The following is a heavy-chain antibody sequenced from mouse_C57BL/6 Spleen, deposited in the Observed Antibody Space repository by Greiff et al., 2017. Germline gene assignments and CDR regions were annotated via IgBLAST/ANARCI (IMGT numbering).Heavy chain of an antibody. Sequence: EVQLVESGGGLVQPKGSLKLSCAASGFSFNTYAMNWVRQAPGKGLEWVARIRSKSNNYATYYADSVKDIFTISRDDSESMLYLQMNYLKTEDTAMYYCVMSYYYGSSGPWFAYWGQGTLVTVSA. CDR2: IRSKSNNYAT. V-gene: IGHV10-1*01. J-gene: IGHJ3*01. CDR1: GFSFNTYA. D-gene: IGHD1-1*01. CDR3: VMSYYYGSSGPWFAY.